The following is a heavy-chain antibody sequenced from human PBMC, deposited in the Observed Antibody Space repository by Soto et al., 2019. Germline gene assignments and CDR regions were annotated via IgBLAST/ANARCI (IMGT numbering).Heavy chain of an antibody. D-gene: IGHD6-19*01. CDR2: IIPILGIA. CDR1: GGTFSSYT. CDR3: ARGQYSSGWYNFKGAEYFQH. Sequence: GASVKVSCKASGGTFSSYTISWVRQAPGQGLEWMGRIIPILGIANYAQKFQGRVTITADKSTSTAYMELSSLRSEDTAVYYCARGQYSSGWYNFKGAEYFQHWGQATLVTVSS. V-gene: IGHV1-69*02. J-gene: IGHJ1*01.